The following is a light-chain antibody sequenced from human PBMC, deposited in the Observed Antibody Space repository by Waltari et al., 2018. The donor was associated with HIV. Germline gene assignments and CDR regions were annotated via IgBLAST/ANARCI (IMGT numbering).Light chain of an antibody. CDR1: QSVRSTY. V-gene: IGKV3-20*01. CDR2: GTS. CDR3: QQFSTSHYNMYT. Sequence: EIVLTQSPGTLSLSPGERATLSCRASQSVRSTYLAWYQQKPGQAPRPLIYGTSSRATGIADRVSVSGSGTDFTFTISRLEPEDFEVYFCQQFSTSHYNMYTFGQGTKLEI. J-gene: IGKJ2*01.